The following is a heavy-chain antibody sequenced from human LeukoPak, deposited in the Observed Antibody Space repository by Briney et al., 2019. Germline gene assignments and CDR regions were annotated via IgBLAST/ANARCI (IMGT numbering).Heavy chain of an antibody. CDR1: GFTFSSYS. J-gene: IGHJ4*02. CDR3: ARDVYSSGWPSFFDY. V-gene: IGHV3-21*01. D-gene: IGHD6-19*01. Sequence: GGSLRLSCAASGFTFSSYSMNWVRQAPGKGLEWVSSISSSSSYIYYADSVKGRFTISRDNAKSSLYLQMNSLRAEDTAVYYCARDVYSSGWPSFFDYWGQGTLVTVSS. CDR2: ISSSSSYI.